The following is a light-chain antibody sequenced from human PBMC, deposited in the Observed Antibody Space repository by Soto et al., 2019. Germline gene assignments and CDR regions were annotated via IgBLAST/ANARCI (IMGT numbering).Light chain of an antibody. V-gene: IGLV2-14*01. J-gene: IGLJ2*01. Sequence: QSALTQPASVSGSPGQSITISCTGTNNNIGGYKFVSWYQQHPGKAPKLMIYEVSNRPSGVSNRFSGSKSGNTASLTISGLQAEDEADYYCSSYTRSNTLVVFGGGTKVTVL. CDR2: EVS. CDR1: NNNIGGYKF. CDR3: SSYTRSNTLVV.